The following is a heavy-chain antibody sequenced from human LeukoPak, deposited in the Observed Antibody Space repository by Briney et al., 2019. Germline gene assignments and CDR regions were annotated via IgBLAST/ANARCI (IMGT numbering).Heavy chain of an antibody. CDR3: ARVRDQISMVRGARRGYYMDV. J-gene: IGHJ6*03. V-gene: IGHV1-2*02. CDR2: INPNSGGT. Sequence: ASVKVSCKASGYTFTGYYMHWVRQAPGQGLEWMGWINPNSGGTNYAQKFQGRATMTRDTSISTAYMELSRLRSDDTAVYYCARVRDQISMVRGARRGYYMDVWGKGTAVTFSS. D-gene: IGHD3-10*01. CDR1: GYTFTGYY.